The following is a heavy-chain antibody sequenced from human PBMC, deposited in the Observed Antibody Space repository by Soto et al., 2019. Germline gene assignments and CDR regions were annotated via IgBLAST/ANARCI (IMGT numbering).Heavy chain of an antibody. Sequence: QLQLQESGPGLVKPSETLSLTCTVSGGSISSTSYYWGWIRQPPGKGLEWIGNIYHSGTTYYNPSLTSRVTISVDTSKNQFSLKLTSVTAADTAVYYCARHDYDSASYVRYWGQGTLVTVSS. J-gene: IGHJ4*02. D-gene: IGHD3-10*01. CDR1: GGSISSTSYY. CDR3: ARHDYDSASYVRY. V-gene: IGHV4-39*01. CDR2: IYHSGTT.